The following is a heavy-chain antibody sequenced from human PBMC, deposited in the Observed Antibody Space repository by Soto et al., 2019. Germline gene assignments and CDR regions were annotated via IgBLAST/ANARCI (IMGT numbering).Heavy chain of an antibody. CDR2: IRGYNDDR. D-gene: IGHD6-6*01. J-gene: IGHJ4*02. Sequence: GASVKVSCKTSGYTFINFGITWVRQAPGQGLEWVGKIRGYNDDRNYAQKFRGRVTFTTDTSTSTAYMELRSLISDDTAVYFCARERYVASRHSHFDSWGQGTQVTVSS. CDR1: GYTFINFG. V-gene: IGHV1-18*04. CDR3: ARERYVASRHSHFDS.